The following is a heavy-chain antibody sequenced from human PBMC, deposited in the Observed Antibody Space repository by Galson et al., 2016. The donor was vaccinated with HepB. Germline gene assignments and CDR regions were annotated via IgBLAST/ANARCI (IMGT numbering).Heavy chain of an antibody. D-gene: IGHD5-24*01. Sequence: SLRLSCAASGFTLSSYGMYWVRQAPGKGLEWVAVISFDGNNKYYADSVKGRFTISRDNSKDMFYLQMNSLRPEDTAVYYCAKGGLEMAWDWGQGTLVTVSS. CDR2: ISFDGNNK. CDR1: GFTLSSYG. CDR3: AKGGLEMAWD. J-gene: IGHJ4*02. V-gene: IGHV3-30*18.